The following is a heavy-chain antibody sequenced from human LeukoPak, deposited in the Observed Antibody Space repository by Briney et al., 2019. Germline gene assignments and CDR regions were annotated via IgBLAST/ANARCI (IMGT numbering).Heavy chain of an antibody. Sequence: GGSLRLSCAASGFIFSNFAMTWVRQAPGKGLEWVSTITGGGEGTFYADSVNGRFTISRDNSKNTLYLQMNSLRAEDTAVYYCAKGRGAVPYYYYGMDVWGQGTTVTVSS. CDR3: AKGRGAVPYYYYGMDV. CDR1: GFIFSNFA. CDR2: ITGGGEGT. J-gene: IGHJ6*02. V-gene: IGHV3-23*01.